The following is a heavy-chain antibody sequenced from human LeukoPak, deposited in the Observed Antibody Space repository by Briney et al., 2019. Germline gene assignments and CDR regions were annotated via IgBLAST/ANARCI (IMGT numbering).Heavy chain of an antibody. D-gene: IGHD4-23*01. CDR3: ARLWSTVVDWGAFDI. J-gene: IGHJ3*02. CDR1: GFIFRVNW. CDR2: IKQDGSEE. Sequence: GGSLRLSCAASGFIFRVNWMRWVRQAPGKGLEWVANIKQDGSEEYYVDSVKGRFTISRDNAKNLFYLQMNSLRAEDTAVYYCARLWSTVVDWGAFDIWGQGTMITVSS. V-gene: IGHV3-7*01.